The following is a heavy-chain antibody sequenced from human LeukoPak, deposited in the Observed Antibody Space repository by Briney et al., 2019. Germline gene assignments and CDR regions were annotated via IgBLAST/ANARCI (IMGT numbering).Heavy chain of an antibody. CDR2: VFHGGSA. CDR1: GIRFSTHNM. V-gene: IGHV4-4*02. CDR3: LYGGNSGDWLY. D-gene: IGHD4-23*01. Sequence: GSLRLSCAASGIRFSTHNMNWVRQAPGKALEWIGEVFHGGSANYNPSLKSRVTMSVDKSKNQFSLNLISVTAADTAVYYCLYGGNSGDWLYWGQGTLVTASS. J-gene: IGHJ4*02.